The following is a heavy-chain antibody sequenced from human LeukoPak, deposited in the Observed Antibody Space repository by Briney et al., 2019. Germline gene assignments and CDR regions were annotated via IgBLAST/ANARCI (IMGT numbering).Heavy chain of an antibody. J-gene: IGHJ6*03. CDR1: GFTVSSNY. CDR2: IYTSGST. Sequence: AGGSLRLSCAASGFTVSSNYMNWVRQAPGKGLEWVSVIYTSGSTYYADSVKGRFTISRDNSRNTVFLQMNSLRAEDTAVYYCARGRRDGYTLYYMDVWGKGTTVTVSS. D-gene: IGHD5-24*01. V-gene: IGHV3-53*01. CDR3: ARGRRDGYTLYYMDV.